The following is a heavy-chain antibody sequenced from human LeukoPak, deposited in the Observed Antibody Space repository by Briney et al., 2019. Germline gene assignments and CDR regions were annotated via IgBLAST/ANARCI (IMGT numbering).Heavy chain of an antibody. V-gene: IGHV4-59*13. CDR2: IYYRGST. CDR1: GGSINGYY. Sequence: KPSETLSLTCTVSGGSINGYYWRWIRQPPGKGLESIGYIYYRGSTYYNPSLKSRLTISVDTSKNQFSLKLSSVTAADTALYYCARGKDGFLAYAFDIWGQGTMVTVSS. J-gene: IGHJ3*02. CDR3: ARGKDGFLAYAFDI. D-gene: IGHD3-10*01.